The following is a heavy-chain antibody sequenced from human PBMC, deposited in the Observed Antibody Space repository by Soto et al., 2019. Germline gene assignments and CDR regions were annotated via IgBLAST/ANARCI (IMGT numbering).Heavy chain of an antibody. D-gene: IGHD2-2*01. Sequence: SVKVSCKASGGTFSSYAISWVRQAPGQGLEWMGGIIPIFGTANYAQKFQGRVTITADESTSTAYMELSSLRSEDTAVYYCEASNPRGIVVVPAALDYWGQGTLVTVSS. CDR3: EASNPRGIVVVPAALDY. V-gene: IGHV1-69*13. J-gene: IGHJ4*02. CDR1: GGTFSSYA. CDR2: IIPIFGTA.